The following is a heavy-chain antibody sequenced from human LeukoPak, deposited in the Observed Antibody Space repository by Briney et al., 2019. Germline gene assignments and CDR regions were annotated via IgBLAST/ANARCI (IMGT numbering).Heavy chain of an antibody. J-gene: IGHJ5*02. D-gene: IGHD3-10*01. CDR1: GFTFSSYA. Sequence: GGSLRLSCAATGFTFSSYAMHWVRQAPGKGLEYVSAISSNGGSTYYANSVKGRFTISRDNSKNTLYLQMGSLRAEDMAVYYCARAMQYGSGTNWFDPWGQGTLVTVSS. CDR2: ISSNGGST. V-gene: IGHV3-64*01. CDR3: ARAMQYGSGTNWFDP.